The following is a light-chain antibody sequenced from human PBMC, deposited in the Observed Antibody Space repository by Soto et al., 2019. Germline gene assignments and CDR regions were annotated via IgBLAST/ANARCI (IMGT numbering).Light chain of an antibody. CDR2: QVD. Sequence: QSALAQPASVSGSPGQSITISCTGTSSDVGKYNFVPWYRQHPGKVPKLIIYQVDKRPSGISNRFTGYKSGNTASLTISGLQAEYEAEYFCCSFAGTSTIFGGGTKLTVL. CDR1: SSDVGKYNF. V-gene: IGLV2-23*02. CDR3: CSFAGTSTI. J-gene: IGLJ2*01.